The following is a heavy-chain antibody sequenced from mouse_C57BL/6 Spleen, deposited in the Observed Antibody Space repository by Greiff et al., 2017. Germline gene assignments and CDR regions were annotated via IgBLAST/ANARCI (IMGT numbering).Heavy chain of an antibody. Sequence: VQLQQSGAELARPGASVKLSCKASGYTFTSYGISWVKQRTGQGLEWIGEIYPRSGNTYYNEKFKGKATLTADKSSSTAYMELRSLTSEDSAVYFCARDPYYGSSPVDHMDYWGQGTSVTASS. J-gene: IGHJ4*01. CDR3: ARDPYYGSSPVDHMDY. D-gene: IGHD1-1*01. V-gene: IGHV1-81*01. CDR2: IYPRSGNT. CDR1: GYTFTSYG.